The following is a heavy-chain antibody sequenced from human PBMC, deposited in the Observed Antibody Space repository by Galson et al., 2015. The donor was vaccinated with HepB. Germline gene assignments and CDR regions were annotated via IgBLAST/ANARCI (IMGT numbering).Heavy chain of an antibody. CDR2: IYSGGST. Sequence: SLRLSCAASGFTVSSNYMSWVRQAPGKGLEWVSVIYSGGSTYYADSVKGRFTISRHNSKNTLYLQMNSLRAEDTAVYYCASHCGGDCYAAAPQAFDYWGQGALVTVSS. V-gene: IGHV3-53*04. CDR1: GFTVSSNY. D-gene: IGHD2-21*02. CDR3: ASHCGGDCYAAAPQAFDY. J-gene: IGHJ4*02.